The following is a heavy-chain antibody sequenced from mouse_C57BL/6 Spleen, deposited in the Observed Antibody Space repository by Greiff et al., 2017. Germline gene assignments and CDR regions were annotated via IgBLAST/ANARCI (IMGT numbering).Heavy chain of an antibody. CDR2: IYPGSGNT. D-gene: IGHD1-1*01. J-gene: IGHJ1*03. CDR3: TNYGNSWYFDV. Sequence: EVQLQQPGAELVRPGASVKLSCTASGYTFTGDCITWVKQRPGQGLEWIGCIYPGSGNTKYNSKFQGKATITVDTSSNTAYLQLSSLTSEDPAVYDCTNYGNSWYFDVGDRGNTVTVTA. V-gene: IGHV14-4*01. CDR1: GYTFTGDC.